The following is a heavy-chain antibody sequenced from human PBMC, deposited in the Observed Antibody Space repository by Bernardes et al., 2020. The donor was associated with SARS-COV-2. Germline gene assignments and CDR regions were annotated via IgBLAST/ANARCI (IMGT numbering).Heavy chain of an antibody. CDR2: LSYEERTE. CDR3: ARETEDSTSSYFDY. D-gene: IGHD6-6*01. J-gene: IGHJ4*02. CDR1: GFTFRHYA. Sequence: GGSLRLSCAASGFTFRHYAMHWVRQAPGQGLEWVAILSYEERTEYNADSVKGRFTISRDNSKNTIFLQMTNLRAEDTAVYYCARETEDSTSSYFDYWGQGTLVTVS. V-gene: IGHV3-30*19.